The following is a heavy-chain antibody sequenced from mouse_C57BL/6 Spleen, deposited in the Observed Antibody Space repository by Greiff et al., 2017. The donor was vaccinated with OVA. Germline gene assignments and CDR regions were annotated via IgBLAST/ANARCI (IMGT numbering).Heavy chain of an antibody. CDR1: GYTFTSYG. J-gene: IGHJ4*01. V-gene: IGHV1-81*01. Sequence: VQLQESGAELARPGASVKLSCKASGYTFTSYGISWVKQSTGQGLEWIGEIYPRSGNTYYNEKFKGKATLTADKSSSTAYMELRSLTSEDSAVYFCARGSSFAMDYWGQGTSVTVSS. D-gene: IGHD1-1*01. CDR2: IYPRSGNT. CDR3: ARGSSFAMDY.